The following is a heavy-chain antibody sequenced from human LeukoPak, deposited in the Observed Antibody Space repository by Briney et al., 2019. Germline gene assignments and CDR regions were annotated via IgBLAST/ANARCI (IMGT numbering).Heavy chain of an antibody. D-gene: IGHD3-3*01. J-gene: IGHJ4*02. CDR3: ARAVGPILEWLPVHY. V-gene: IGHV3-48*04. CDR1: GFTFSSYG. Sequence: GGSLRLSCAASGFTFSSYGMHWVRQAPGKGLEWVSYISSSSSTIYYADSVKGRFTISRDNAKNSLYLQMNSLRAEDTAVYYCARAVGPILEWLPVHYWGQGTLVTVSS. CDR2: ISSSSSTI.